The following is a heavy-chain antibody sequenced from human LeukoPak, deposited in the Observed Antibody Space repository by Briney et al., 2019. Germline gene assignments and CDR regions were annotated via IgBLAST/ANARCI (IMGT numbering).Heavy chain of an antibody. CDR1: GGSISSYY. Sequence: SETLSLTCTVSGGSISSYYWTWIRQPAGKGLEWIGRIYTTGSTNYNPSLNSRVTMSVDTSKNQFSLKLSSVSAADTAVYYCARQIAVAGNAGFDYWGQGTLVTVSS. V-gene: IGHV4-4*07. J-gene: IGHJ4*02. CDR3: ARQIAVAGNAGFDY. D-gene: IGHD6-19*01. CDR2: IYTTGST.